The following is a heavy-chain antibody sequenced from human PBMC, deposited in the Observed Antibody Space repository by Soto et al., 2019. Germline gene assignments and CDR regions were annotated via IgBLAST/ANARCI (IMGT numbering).Heavy chain of an antibody. Sequence: SETLSLTCTVSGGSISPYYWSWIRQPPGKGLEWIGYIYYSGNTEYNPSLKSRVTISVDTSKNQFSLKLSSVTAADTAVYYCARDWHYYDSSGYPRVYGMDVWGQGTTVTVSS. CDR2: IYYSGNT. CDR3: ARDWHYYDSSGYPRVYGMDV. CDR1: GGSISPYY. V-gene: IGHV4-59*01. J-gene: IGHJ6*02. D-gene: IGHD3-22*01.